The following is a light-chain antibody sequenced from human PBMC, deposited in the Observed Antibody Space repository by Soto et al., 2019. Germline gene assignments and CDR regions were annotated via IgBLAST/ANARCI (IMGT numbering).Light chain of an antibody. CDR2: AIS. CDR3: QQYENLPT. J-gene: IGKJ5*01. V-gene: IGKV1-9*01. Sequence: IQLTQSPSSLSASVGDRVTITCRASQDISSYLAWYQQKPGKAPKLLIHAISRLQSGVPSRFSGSGSGTDFTFTISRLQPEDIATYYCQQYENLPTFGQGTRLEI. CDR1: QDISSY.